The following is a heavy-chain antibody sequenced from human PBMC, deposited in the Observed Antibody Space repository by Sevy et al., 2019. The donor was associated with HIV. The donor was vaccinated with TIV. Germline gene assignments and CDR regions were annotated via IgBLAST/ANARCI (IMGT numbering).Heavy chain of an antibody. V-gene: IGHV3-7*01. CDR1: GFTCSVYW. CDR3: AHETIGRFDS. Sequence: GGSLRLSCAASGFTCSVYWMNWVRQAPGKGLEWVANIKGDRSDKHYVDSVDGRFTISRDNGKNLLYLQMNSLRVEDTSVYYCAHETIGRFDSWGQGTLVTVSS. J-gene: IGHJ4*02. CDR2: IKGDRSDK. D-gene: IGHD3-16*01.